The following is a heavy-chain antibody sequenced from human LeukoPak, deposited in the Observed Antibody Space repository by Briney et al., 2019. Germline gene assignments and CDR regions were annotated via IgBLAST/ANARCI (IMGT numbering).Heavy chain of an antibody. CDR1: GFSFSDHY. D-gene: IGHD3-22*01. CDR3: ARDPYDSSWGLCYFDY. V-gene: IGHV3-7*04. J-gene: IGHJ4*02. Sequence: GGSLRLSCAASGFSFSDHYMDWVRQAPEKGLEWVANIKQDGSDKYYVDSVKGRFIISRDNAKNSLYLQMNSLRAEDTAVYYCARDPYDSSWGLCYFDYWGQGNLVTVSS. CDR2: IKQDGSDK.